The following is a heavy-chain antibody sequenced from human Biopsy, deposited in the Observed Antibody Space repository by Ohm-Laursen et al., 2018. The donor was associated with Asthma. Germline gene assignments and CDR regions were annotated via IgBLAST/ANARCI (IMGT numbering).Heavy chain of an antibody. Sequence: GSLRLSCSASGFTFSTYSMNWVRQAPGKGLEWVSSISGLSRYKYYSDSLRGRVTISRDNAKSSLHLQMSSLRAEDTAVYFCARDFTIGSGSPFHFWGPGTLVTVSS. CDR1: GFTFSTYS. J-gene: IGHJ4*01. CDR2: ISGLSRYK. D-gene: IGHD3-10*01. V-gene: IGHV3-21*01. CDR3: ARDFTIGSGSPFHF.